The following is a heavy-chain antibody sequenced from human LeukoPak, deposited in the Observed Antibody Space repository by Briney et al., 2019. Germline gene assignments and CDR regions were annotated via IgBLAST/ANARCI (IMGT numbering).Heavy chain of an antibody. CDR3: ARSRDNVLDY. D-gene: IGHD1-1*01. CDR2: ISYDGSNK. V-gene: IGHV3-30*03. Sequence: GGSLRLSCAASGFTFNSYGMHWVRQAPGKGLEWVAVISYDGSNKYYEDSVKGRFTISRDNSKNTLYLQMNSLRAEDTAVYYCARSRDNVLDYWGQGTLVTVSS. J-gene: IGHJ4*02. CDR1: GFTFNSYG.